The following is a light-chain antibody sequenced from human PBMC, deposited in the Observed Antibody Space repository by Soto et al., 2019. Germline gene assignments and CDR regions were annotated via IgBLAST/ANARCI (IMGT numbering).Light chain of an antibody. CDR3: SSHAGTVV. CDR2: EGN. CDR1: GRDVGSYNL. Sequence: QSVLTQPADVSGSPGQSITISCTGTGRDVGSYNLVSWYQHHPGKAPKLIIYEGNNRPSGISNRFSGSKSGNTASLTISGLQAEDEADYYCSSHAGTVVFGGGTKLTVL. J-gene: IGLJ2*01. V-gene: IGLV2-23*01.